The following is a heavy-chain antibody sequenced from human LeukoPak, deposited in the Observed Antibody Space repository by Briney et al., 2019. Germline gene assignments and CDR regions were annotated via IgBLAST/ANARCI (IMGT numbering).Heavy chain of an antibody. CDR3: ARDWGSTGYDLYDS. J-gene: IGHJ4*02. V-gene: IGHV3-7*01. CDR2: IRQDGSER. Sequence: GGSLRLSCAASGFIFRNYWMTWVRQAPGKGLEWVAHIRQDGSERHYVDSVKDRFTISRDNAKNSLDLQMDSLRTEDTAVYYCARDWGSTGYDLYDSWGQGTLVTVSS. CDR1: GFIFRNYW. D-gene: IGHD5-12*01.